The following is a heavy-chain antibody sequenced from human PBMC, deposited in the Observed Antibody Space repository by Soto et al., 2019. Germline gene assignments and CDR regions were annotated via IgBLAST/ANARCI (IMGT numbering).Heavy chain of an antibody. D-gene: IGHD6-25*01. J-gene: IGHJ6*02. CDR2: IYYSRST. Sequence: PSETLSLTCTVSAGSISSGDYYWSWIRQHPGKGLEWIGYIYYSRSTYYNPSLKSRVTISVDTSKNQFSLKLSSVTAADTAVYYCARVSYSSDPRYSYYGMDVWGQGTTVTVSS. CDR3: ARVSYSSDPRYSYYGMDV. CDR1: AGSISSGDYY. V-gene: IGHV4-31*03.